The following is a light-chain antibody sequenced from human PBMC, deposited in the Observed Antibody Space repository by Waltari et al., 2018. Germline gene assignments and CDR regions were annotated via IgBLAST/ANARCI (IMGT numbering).Light chain of an antibody. CDR3: GTWDSSLSAYV. J-gene: IGLJ1*01. Sequence: QSVLTQPPSVSAAPGPKGTLACSGSSSNIGNHYVYWYQQLPGTAPKLLIYDNNKRPSGIPDRFSGSKSGTSATLGITGLQTGDEADYYCGTWDSSLSAYVFGTGTKVTVL. CDR1: SSNIGNHY. CDR2: DNN. V-gene: IGLV1-51*01.